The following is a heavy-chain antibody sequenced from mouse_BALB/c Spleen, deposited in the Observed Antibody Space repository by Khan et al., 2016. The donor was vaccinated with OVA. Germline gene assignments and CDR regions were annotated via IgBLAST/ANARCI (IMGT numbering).Heavy chain of an antibody. V-gene: IGHV1-7*01. J-gene: IGHJ2*01. Sequence: QVQLQQSGAELAKPGAPVKMSCKASGYTFINYWILWVKQRPGQGLEWIGYINPSTGYTEYNQNFKDKATLTADKSSSTAYMQLSSLTSENSAVYDCARRGLRWDFDYWGQGTTLTVSS. CDR2: INPSTGYT. CDR1: GYTFINYW. CDR3: ARRGLRWDFDY. D-gene: IGHD1-1*01.